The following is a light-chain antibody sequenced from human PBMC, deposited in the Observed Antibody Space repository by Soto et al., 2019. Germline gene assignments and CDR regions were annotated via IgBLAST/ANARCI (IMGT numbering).Light chain of an antibody. Sequence: EIVMTRSPATLSLSPGQRATLSCRASQSVSSNLAWYQQILGQAPRLLISGASTRATGIPARFTGSGSGTEFTLTISSLQSEDFAVYYCQQYNNWPHSFGQGT. V-gene: IGKV3-15*01. J-gene: IGKJ2*01. CDR1: QSVSSN. CDR2: GAS. CDR3: QQYNNWPHS.